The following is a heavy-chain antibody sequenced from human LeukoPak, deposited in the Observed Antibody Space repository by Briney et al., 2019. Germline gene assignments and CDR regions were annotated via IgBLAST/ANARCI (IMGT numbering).Heavy chain of an antibody. Sequence: VASVKVSCTASGYTFTSYYMHWVRQAPGQGLEWMGIINPSGGSTSYAQKFQGRVTMTRDTSTSTVYMELSSLRSEDTAVYYCARDQYGGNPPDYWGQGTLVTVSS. CDR2: INPSGGST. J-gene: IGHJ4*02. CDR1: GYTFTSYY. D-gene: IGHD4-23*01. V-gene: IGHV1-46*01. CDR3: ARDQYGGNPPDY.